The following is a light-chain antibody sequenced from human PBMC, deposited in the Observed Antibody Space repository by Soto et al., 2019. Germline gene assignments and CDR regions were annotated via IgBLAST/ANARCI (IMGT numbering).Light chain of an antibody. CDR2: RND. Sequence: QSVLTQPPSASGTPGQRVTIFCSGSVSNIGRNAVDWYQQVPGTAPKLLISRNDQRPSGVPDRFSGSKSGTSASLGISGLQSEDESDYYCAAWDDSLNGVVFGGGTKLTVL. V-gene: IGLV1-44*01. J-gene: IGLJ2*01. CDR1: VSNIGRNA. CDR3: AAWDDSLNGVV.